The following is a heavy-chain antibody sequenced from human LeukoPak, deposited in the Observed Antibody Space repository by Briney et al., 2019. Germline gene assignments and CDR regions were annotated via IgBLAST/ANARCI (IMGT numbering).Heavy chain of an antibody. Sequence: SETLSLTCTVSGGSITTYYWSWIRQPPGKGLEWIGYIYYSGSTNYNPSLKSRVTISVDTSKNQFSLKLSSVTAADTAGYYCAGGGGGLLDYWGQGTLVTVSS. CDR3: AGGGGGLLDY. J-gene: IGHJ4*02. V-gene: IGHV4-59*01. D-gene: IGHD1-26*01. CDR1: GGSITTYY. CDR2: IYYSGST.